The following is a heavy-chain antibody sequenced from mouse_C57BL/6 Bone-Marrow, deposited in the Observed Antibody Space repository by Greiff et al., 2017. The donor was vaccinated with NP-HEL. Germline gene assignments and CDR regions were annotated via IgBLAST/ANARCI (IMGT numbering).Heavy chain of an antibody. CDR2: FHPYNDDT. V-gene: IGHV1-47*01. Sequence: VMLVESGAELVKPGASVKMSCKASGYTFTTYPIEWMKQNHGKSLEWIGNFHPYNDDTKYNEKFKGKATLTVEKSSSTVYLELSRLTSDDSAVYYCARKVVPCWYFDVWGTGTTVTVSS. D-gene: IGHD1-1*01. CDR1: GYTFTTYP. J-gene: IGHJ1*03. CDR3: ARKVVPCWYFDV.